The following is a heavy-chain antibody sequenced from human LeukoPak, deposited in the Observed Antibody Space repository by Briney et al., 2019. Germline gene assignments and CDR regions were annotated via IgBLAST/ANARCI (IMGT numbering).Heavy chain of an antibody. CDR2: IIPRFGTA. J-gene: IGHJ5*02. CDR1: GGTFSNYV. Sequence: SVKVSCKTPGGTFSNYVVTWVRQAPGQGLKWMGRIIPRFGTANYAQKFQDRVTITTDESTSTAYMELSSLRSEDTAVYYCARNRDGYNYNWFDPWGQGTLVTVSS. CDR3: ARNRDGYNYNWFDP. D-gene: IGHD5-24*01. V-gene: IGHV1-69*05.